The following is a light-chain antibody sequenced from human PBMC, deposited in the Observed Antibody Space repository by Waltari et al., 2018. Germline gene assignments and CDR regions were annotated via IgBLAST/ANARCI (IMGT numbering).Light chain of an antibody. Sequence: QSALTQPASVSGSPGQSATISCPGTSTAVGSSNFFSWYQQHPGKAPKLIIHDDTERPSGVSDRFSGSKSANGASLTISGLQAEDEAHYYCCAYAGKVFGGGTRLTVL. J-gene: IGLJ3*02. CDR2: DDT. CDR1: STAVGSSNF. V-gene: IGLV2-23*01. CDR3: CAYAGKV.